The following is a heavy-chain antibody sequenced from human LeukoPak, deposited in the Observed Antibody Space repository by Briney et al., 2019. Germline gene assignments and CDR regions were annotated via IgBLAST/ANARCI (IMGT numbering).Heavy chain of an antibody. D-gene: IGHD1-7*01. CDR2: MNPNSGNT. J-gene: IGHJ3*02. V-gene: IGHV1-8*03. Sequence: GASVKVSCKASGYTFTSYDINWVRQATGQGLEWMGWMNPNSGNTGYAQKFQGRVTITRNTSISTAYMELSSLRSEDTAVYYCAREQDGITGTRGAFDIWGQGTMVTVSS. CDR3: AREQDGITGTRGAFDI. CDR1: GYTFTSYD.